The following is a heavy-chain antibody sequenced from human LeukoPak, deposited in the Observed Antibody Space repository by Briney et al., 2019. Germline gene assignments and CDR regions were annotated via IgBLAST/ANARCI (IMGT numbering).Heavy chain of an antibody. Sequence: PGGSLRLSCAASGFTFSNAWMSWVRQAPGKGLEWVGRIKSKTDGGTTDYAAPVKGRFTISRDDSKNTLYLQMNSLKTEDTAVYYCTTRDSSGWYLRDYWGQGTLVTVSS. CDR3: TTRDSSGWYLRDY. V-gene: IGHV3-15*01. D-gene: IGHD6-19*01. J-gene: IGHJ4*02. CDR2: IKSKTDGGTT. CDR1: GFTFSNAW.